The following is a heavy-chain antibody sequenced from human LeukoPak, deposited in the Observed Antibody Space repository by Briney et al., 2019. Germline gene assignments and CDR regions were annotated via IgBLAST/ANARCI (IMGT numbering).Heavy chain of an antibody. D-gene: IGHD2-2*01. CDR2: IWYDGSNQ. J-gene: IGHJ6*03. CDR3: AKAGYCSSTSCSPNYFYYYMDG. Sequence: GRSLRLSCAASGFTFSTYGTHWVRQAPGKGLEWVALIWYDGSNQYYADSVKGRFTISRDNSQNTLYLQMNSLRAEDTAVYYCAKAGYCSSTSCSPNYFYYYMDGWGKGTTVTVSS. V-gene: IGHV3-33*06. CDR1: GFTFSTYG.